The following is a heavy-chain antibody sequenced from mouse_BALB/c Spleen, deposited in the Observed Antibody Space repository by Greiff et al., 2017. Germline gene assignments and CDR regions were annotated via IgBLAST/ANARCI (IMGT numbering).Heavy chain of an antibody. CDR2: ISSGGGNT. J-gene: IGHJ4*01. CDR3: ATSTMITGMDY. V-gene: IGHV5-9*03. D-gene: IGHD2-4*01. Sequence: EVKLMESGGGLVKPGGSLKLSCAASGFTFSSYTMSWVRQTPEKRLEWVATISSGGGNTYYPDSVKGRFTISRDNAKNNLYLQMSSLRSEDTALYYCATSTMITGMDYWGQGTSVTVSS. CDR1: GFTFSSYT.